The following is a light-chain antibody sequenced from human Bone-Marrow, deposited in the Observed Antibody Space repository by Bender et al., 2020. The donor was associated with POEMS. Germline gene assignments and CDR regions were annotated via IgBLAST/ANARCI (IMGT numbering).Light chain of an antibody. CDR1: TLSRQF. CDR3: QSADTIARSLYV. J-gene: IGLJ1*01. CDR2: KDN. Sequence: SYEMTQPPSVSVSPGQTARITCSGDTLSRQFAYWYQQKPGQAPVLMIYKDNERPSGIPERFSASTSGTIATLTISGVQAEDEADYYCQSADTIARSLYVFGTGTKVTVL. V-gene: IGLV3-25*03.